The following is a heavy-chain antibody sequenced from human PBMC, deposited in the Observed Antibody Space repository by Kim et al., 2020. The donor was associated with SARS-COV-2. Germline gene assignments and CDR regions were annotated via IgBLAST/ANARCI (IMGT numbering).Heavy chain of an antibody. Sequence: GSTNYADSVKGRFTISRDNSKNTLYLQMNSLRAEDTAVYYCAKEKNYFDYWGQGTLVTVSS. CDR3: AKEKNYFDY. V-gene: IGHV3-23*01. CDR2: GST. J-gene: IGHJ4*02.